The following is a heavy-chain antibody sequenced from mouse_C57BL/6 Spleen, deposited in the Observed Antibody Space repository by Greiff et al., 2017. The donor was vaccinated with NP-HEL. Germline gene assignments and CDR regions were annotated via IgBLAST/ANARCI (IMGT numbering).Heavy chain of an antibody. Sequence: VQLQQSGAELVKPGASVKLSCKASGYTFTSYWMHWVKQRPGQGLEWIGMIHPNSGSTNYNEKFKSKATLTVDKSSSTAYMQLSSLTSEDSAVYYCAPCYGSSYRFAYWGQGTLVTVSA. CDR2: IHPNSGST. CDR1: GYTFTSYW. J-gene: IGHJ3*01. D-gene: IGHD1-1*01. V-gene: IGHV1-64*01. CDR3: APCYGSSYRFAY.